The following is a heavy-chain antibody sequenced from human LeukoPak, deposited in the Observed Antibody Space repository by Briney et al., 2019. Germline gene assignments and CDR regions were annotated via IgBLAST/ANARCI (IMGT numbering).Heavy chain of an antibody. Sequence: PSETLSLTCAVYGGSFSGYYWSWIRQPPGKGLEWIGEINHSGSTNYNPSLKSRVTISADTSKNQFSLKLSSVTAADTAVYYCARGRSIAVAGWFDPWGQGTLVTVSS. CDR1: GGSFSGYY. J-gene: IGHJ5*02. V-gene: IGHV4-34*01. CDR3: ARGRSIAVAGWFDP. CDR2: INHSGST. D-gene: IGHD6-19*01.